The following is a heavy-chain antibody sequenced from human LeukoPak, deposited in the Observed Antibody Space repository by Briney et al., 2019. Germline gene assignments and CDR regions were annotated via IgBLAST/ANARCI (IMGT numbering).Heavy chain of an antibody. V-gene: IGHV3-33*01. CDR3: VRARSVSSAWRAFDI. CDR1: GFTFSSYG. J-gene: IGHJ3*02. CDR2: IWSDGSAE. Sequence: GWSLRLSCAASGFTFSSYGMHWVRQAPGKGLEWVAVIWSDGSAEYYADSVTGRVTISRDNSKNTLYLQIYSLRAEDTAVYYCVRARSVSSAWRAFDIWGQGTMVIVSS. D-gene: IGHD6-19*01.